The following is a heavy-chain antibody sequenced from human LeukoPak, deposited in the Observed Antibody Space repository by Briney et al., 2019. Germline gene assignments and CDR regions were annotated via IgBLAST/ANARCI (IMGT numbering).Heavy chain of an antibody. Sequence: ASETLSLTCTVSGVSISSSNSYWGWIRQPPGKGLEWIGSIYYSGNTYYNASLKSQVSISIDTPKNQFSLRLTSMTAADTAVYYCARQTGSGLFILPGGQGTLVTVSS. J-gene: IGHJ4*02. V-gene: IGHV4-39*01. D-gene: IGHD3/OR15-3a*01. CDR3: ARQTGSGLFILP. CDR2: IYYSGNT. CDR1: GVSISSSNSY.